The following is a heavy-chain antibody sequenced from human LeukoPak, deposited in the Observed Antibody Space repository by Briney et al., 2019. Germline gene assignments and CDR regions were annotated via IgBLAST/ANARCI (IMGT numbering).Heavy chain of an antibody. CDR2: IKQDGSEK. CDR3: ARGIAAAGDYYFDC. CDR1: GFAFSSYW. D-gene: IGHD6-13*01. V-gene: IGHV3-7*01. J-gene: IGHJ4*02. Sequence: GGSLRLSCAASGFAFSSYWMSWVRQAPGKGLEWVANIKQDGSEKYYVDSVKGRFAISRDNAKNSLYLQMNSLRAEDTAVYYCARGIAAAGDYYFDCWGQGTLVTVSS.